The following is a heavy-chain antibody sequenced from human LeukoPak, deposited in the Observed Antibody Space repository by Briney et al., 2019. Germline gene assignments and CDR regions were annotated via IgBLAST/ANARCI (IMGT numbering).Heavy chain of an antibody. J-gene: IGHJ3*02. Sequence: SETLSLTCAVSGGSISSSNWWSWVRQPPGKGLEWIGEIYHSGSTNYNPSLKSRVTISVDKSKNQFSLKLSSVTAADTAVYYCASHRRRITMIPGAFDIWGQGTMVTVSS. CDR1: GGSISSSNW. CDR3: ASHRRRITMIPGAFDI. D-gene: IGHD3-22*01. V-gene: IGHV4-4*02. CDR2: IYHSGST.